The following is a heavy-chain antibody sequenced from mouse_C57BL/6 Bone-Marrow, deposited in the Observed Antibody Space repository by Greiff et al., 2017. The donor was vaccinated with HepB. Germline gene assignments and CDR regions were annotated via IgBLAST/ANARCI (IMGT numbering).Heavy chain of an antibody. V-gene: IGHV1-82*01. J-gene: IGHJ1*03. CDR2: IYPGDGDT. Sequence: VQLVESGPELVKPGASVKISCKASGYAFSSSWMNWVKQRPGKGLEWIGRIYPGDGDTNYNGKFKGKATLTADKSSSTAYMQLSSLTSEDSAVYCCARWDYYGSSRYWYCDVWGTGTTVTVSS. CDR1: GYAFSSSW. CDR3: ARWDYYGSSRYWYCDV. D-gene: IGHD1-1*01.